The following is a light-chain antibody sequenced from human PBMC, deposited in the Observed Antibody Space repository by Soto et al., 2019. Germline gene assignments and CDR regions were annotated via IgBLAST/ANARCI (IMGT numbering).Light chain of an antibody. CDR2: KAS. Sequence: IRMTQSPSSFSASTGDRVTITCRASQGISSWLAWYQQKPGKAPNLLIHKASHLESGVPSRFSGSGSGTEFTLTISSLQPGDFATYYCQHYNTYPWTFGQGTKVDIK. V-gene: IGKV1-5*03. J-gene: IGKJ1*01. CDR3: QHYNTYPWT. CDR1: QGISSW.